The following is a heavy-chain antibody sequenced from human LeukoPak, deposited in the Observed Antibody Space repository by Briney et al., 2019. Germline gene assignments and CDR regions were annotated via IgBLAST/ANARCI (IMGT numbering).Heavy chain of an antibody. V-gene: IGHV4-38-2*02. D-gene: IGHD2-8*02. CDR2: IYHSGST. J-gene: IGHJ5*02. CDR1: GYSISSGYY. CDR3: ARPGLLLPNNWFDP. Sequence: SETLSLTCTVSGYSISSGYYWGWIRQPPGKGLEWIGSIYHSGSTYYNPSLKSRVTISVDTSKNQFSLKLSSVTAADTAVYYCARPGLLLPNNWFDPWGQGTLVTVSS.